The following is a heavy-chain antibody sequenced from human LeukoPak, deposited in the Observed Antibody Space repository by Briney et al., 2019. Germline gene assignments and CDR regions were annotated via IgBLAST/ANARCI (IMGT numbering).Heavy chain of an antibody. CDR2: IAISGTYI. D-gene: IGHD1-26*01. CDR1: GFILSDYN. Sequence: GGSLRLPCAASGFILSDYNMNWVRQAPGKGLEWVSFIAISGTYITYADSVKGRFTISRDNAKNSLYLQMNSLRVEDTAVYYCTRDLSATARAYDYWGQGTLVTVSS. J-gene: IGHJ4*02. CDR3: TRDLSATARAYDY. V-gene: IGHV3-21*01.